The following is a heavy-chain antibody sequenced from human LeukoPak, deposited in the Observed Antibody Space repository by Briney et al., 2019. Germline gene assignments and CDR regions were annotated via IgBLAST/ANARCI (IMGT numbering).Heavy chain of an antibody. D-gene: IGHD2-2*01. CDR3: ARGGYCSSTSCHSFDY. Sequence: GGSLRLSCAASGFTFDDYAMHWVRQAPGKGLEWVSGISWNSGSIGYADSVKGRFTISRDNAKNSLYLQMNSLRAEDTAVYYCARGGYCSSTSCHSFDYWGQGTLVTVSS. V-gene: IGHV3-9*01. J-gene: IGHJ4*02. CDR1: GFTFDDYA. CDR2: ISWNSGSI.